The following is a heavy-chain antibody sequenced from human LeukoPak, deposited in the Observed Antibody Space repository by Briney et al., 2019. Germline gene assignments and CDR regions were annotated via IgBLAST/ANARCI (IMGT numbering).Heavy chain of an antibody. CDR2: MSHSGST. V-gene: IGHV4-38-2*01. J-gene: IGHJ4*02. CDR1: GYSISSGYH. D-gene: IGHD3-22*01. CDR3: ARHNVYDSSGDGRYYFDY. Sequence: SDTLSLTCALSGYSISSGYHWAWIRQRPGKGLEWIGSMSHSGSTYYNPSHKSRVTISVDTYKNQFSVKVSSVSDADTAVYCCARHNVYDSSGDGRYYFDYWGEGTLVTVSS.